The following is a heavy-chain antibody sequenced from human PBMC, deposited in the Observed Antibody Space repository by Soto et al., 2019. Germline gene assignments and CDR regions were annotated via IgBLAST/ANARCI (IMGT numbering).Heavy chain of an antibody. J-gene: IGHJ4*02. Sequence: SVKVSCKAFGGTFSSYAISWVRQAPGQGLEWMGGIIPIFGTANYAQKFQGRVTITADESTSTAYMELSSLRSEDTAVYYCATGGQLVSSRYYFDYWGQGTLVTVSS. CDR1: GGTFSSYA. CDR2: IIPIFGTA. CDR3: ATGGQLVSSRYYFDY. V-gene: IGHV1-69*13. D-gene: IGHD6-6*01.